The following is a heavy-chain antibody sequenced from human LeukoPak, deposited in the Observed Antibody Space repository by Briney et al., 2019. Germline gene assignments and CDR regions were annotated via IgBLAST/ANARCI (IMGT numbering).Heavy chain of an antibody. D-gene: IGHD3-22*01. CDR3: AGHLYYYDSSVHWGYFDY. CDR1: GGTFSSYA. Sequence: ASVKVSCKASGGTFSSYAISWVRQAPGQGLEWMGGIIPIFGTANYAQKFQGRVTITTDESTSTAYLELSSLRSEDTAVYYCAGHLYYYDSSVHWGYFDYWGQGTLVTVSS. J-gene: IGHJ4*02. CDR2: IIPIFGTA. V-gene: IGHV1-69*05.